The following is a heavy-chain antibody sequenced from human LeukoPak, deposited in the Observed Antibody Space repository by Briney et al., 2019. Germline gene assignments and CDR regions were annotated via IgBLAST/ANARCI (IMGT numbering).Heavy chain of an antibody. V-gene: IGHV1-8*01. J-gene: IGHJ3*02. CDR2: MNPNSGNT. Sequence: GASVKVSCKASGYTFTSYDINWVRQATGQGLEWMGWMNPNSGNTGYAQKFQGRVTMTRNTSISTAYMELSSLRSEDTAVYYCARVRDRDYYGSGSYYGGILDAFDIWGQGTMVTVSS. D-gene: IGHD3-10*01. CDR1: GYTFTSYD. CDR3: ARVRDRDYYGSGSYYGGILDAFDI.